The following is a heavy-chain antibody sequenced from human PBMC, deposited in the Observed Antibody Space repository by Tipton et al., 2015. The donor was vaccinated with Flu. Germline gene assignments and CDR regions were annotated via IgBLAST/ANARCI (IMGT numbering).Heavy chain of an antibody. Sequence: TLSLTCHVYGSWISTYHWSWVRQAPGKGLEWIGYIDYSGATTYNPSLKSRVSMSVDTSNMRFSLKMTSVTAADTAVYFCARIPPDSDVWGKGITVTVSS. CDR2: IDYSGAT. V-gene: IGHV4-59*01. J-gene: IGHJ6*04. CDR3: ARIPPDSDV. D-gene: IGHD2-2*02. CDR1: GSWISTYH.